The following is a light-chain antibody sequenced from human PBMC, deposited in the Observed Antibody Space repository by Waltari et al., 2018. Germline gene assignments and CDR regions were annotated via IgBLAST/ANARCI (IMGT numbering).Light chain of an antibody. V-gene: IGLV4-69*01. J-gene: IGLJ3*02. CDR3: QTGGHGTWV. Sequence: QLVLTQSPSASASLGASVKLTCTLSSGHSSNVLAWLQQQPEKGPRYLMRVNSDCSHSKGDEIPDRFSGSSSGAERYLTISSVQPEDEADYYCQTGGHGTWVFGGGTKLTVL. CDR1: SGHSSNV. CDR2: VNSDCSH.